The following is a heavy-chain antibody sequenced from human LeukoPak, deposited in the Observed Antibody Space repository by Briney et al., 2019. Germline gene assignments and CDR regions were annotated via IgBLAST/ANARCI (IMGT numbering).Heavy chain of an antibody. Sequence: GGSLRLSCAASGFTYCIYAMSWVRQAPGKGLGWVSVISGSGDSTDYADSVKGRFTISRDNSKNTMYLQMNSLRAEDTAVYYCARDRGGGWYYFDYWGRGTLVTVSS. CDR3: ARDRGGGWYYFDY. J-gene: IGHJ4*02. CDR2: ISGSGDST. D-gene: IGHD6-19*01. CDR1: GFTYCIYA. V-gene: IGHV3-23*01.